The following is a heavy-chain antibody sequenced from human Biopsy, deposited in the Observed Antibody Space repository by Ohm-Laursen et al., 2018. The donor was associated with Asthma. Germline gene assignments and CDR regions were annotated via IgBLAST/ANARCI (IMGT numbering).Heavy chain of an antibody. CDR1: GFTFSNYA. CDR3: ARLAYYDRSGTHYFDH. J-gene: IGHJ4*02. D-gene: IGHD3-22*01. V-gene: IGHV3-11*01. Sequence: SLRLSCTASGFTFSNYAMSWVRQAPGKGLEWVSYIDKSSNSIYYGDSVKGRFTISRDNAKNLLYLQMNSLRADDTAVYFCARLAYYDRSGTHYFDHWGQGNLVTVSS. CDR2: IDKSSNSI.